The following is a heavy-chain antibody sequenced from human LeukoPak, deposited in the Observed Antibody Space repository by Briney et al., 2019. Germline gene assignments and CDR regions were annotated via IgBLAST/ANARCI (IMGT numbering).Heavy chain of an antibody. D-gene: IGHD3-10*01. CDR3: ANLRITMVRGVIRGGRDFDY. CDR2: FDPEDGET. CDR1: GYTLTELS. Sequence: ASVKVSCKVSGYTLTELSMHWVRPAPGKGLEWMGGFDPEDGETIYAQKFQGRVTMTEDTSTDTAYMELSSLRSEDTAVSYCANLRITMVRGVIRGGRDFDYWGQGTLVTVSS. V-gene: IGHV1-24*01. J-gene: IGHJ4*02.